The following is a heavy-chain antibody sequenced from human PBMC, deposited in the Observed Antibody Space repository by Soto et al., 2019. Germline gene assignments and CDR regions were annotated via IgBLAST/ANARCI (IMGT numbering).Heavy chain of an antibody. V-gene: IGHV3-21*01. D-gene: IGHD1-7*01. CDR3: ATGENYSLFDY. CDR1: GFTFSSYS. CDR2: ISSSSSYI. Sequence: EVQLVESGGGLVKPGGSLRLSCAASGFTFSSYSMNWVRQAPGKGLEWVSSISSSSSYIYYADSVKGQFTISRDNAKNSLYLQMNRLRAEATAVYYCATGENYSLFDYWGQGTLVTFSA. J-gene: IGHJ4*02.